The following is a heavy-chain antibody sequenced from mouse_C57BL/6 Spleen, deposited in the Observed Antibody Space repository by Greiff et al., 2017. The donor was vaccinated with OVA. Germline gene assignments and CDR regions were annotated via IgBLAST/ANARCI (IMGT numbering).Heavy chain of an antibody. CDR3: ARDHYGTFFDY. J-gene: IGHJ2*01. CDR1: GYAFSSSW. Sequence: VQLQQSGPELVKPGASVKISCKASGYAFSSSWLNWVKQRPGKGLEWIGRLYPGDGDTNYNGKFKGKATLTADKSSSTAYMQLSSLTSEDSAVYFCARDHYGTFFDYWGQGTTLTVSS. CDR2: LYPGDGDT. V-gene: IGHV1-82*01. D-gene: IGHD2-1*01.